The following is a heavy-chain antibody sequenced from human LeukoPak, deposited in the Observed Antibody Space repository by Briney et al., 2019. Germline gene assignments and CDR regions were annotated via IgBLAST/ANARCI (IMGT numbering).Heavy chain of an antibody. J-gene: IGHJ4*02. Sequence: SETLSLTCTVSGGSISPYYWSWIRQPPGKGLEWIGYIYYSGSTNYNPSLKSRVTISVDTSKNQFSLKLSSVTAADTAVYYCARDPNYDSSGPIDYWGQGTLVTVSS. CDR3: ARDPNYDSSGPIDY. CDR2: IYYSGST. CDR1: GGSISPYY. D-gene: IGHD3-22*01. V-gene: IGHV4-59*12.